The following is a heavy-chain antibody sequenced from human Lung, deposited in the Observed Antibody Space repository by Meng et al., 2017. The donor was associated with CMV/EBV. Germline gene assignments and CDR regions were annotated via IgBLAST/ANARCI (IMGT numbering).Heavy chain of an antibody. CDR2: INHSGNT. V-gene: IGHV4-34*01. D-gene: IGHD7-27*01. Sequence: SETLSLTCAVYGGSFSEYDWSWIRQSPGKGLEWIGGINHSGNTTYNPSLKSRATISIDASKRQFSLKLYSVTAADTAVYYCGRRSPNWGLGDWGQGTLVTVSS. CDR1: GGSFSEYD. J-gene: IGHJ4*02. CDR3: GRRSPNWGLGD.